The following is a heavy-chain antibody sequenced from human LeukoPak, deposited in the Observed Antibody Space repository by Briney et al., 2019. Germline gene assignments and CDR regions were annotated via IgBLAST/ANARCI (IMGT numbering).Heavy chain of an antibody. CDR1: GVSINRDY. CDR3: ARDSPPIPIAAPPNWLDP. CDR2: ISASGNT. J-gene: IGHJ5*02. Sequence: PSETLSLTCTVSGVSINRDYWTWIRQPAGKRLEWIGRISASGNTNYNPSLKSRVSMSVDTSKNQFSLRLRSMTAADTAMYYCARDSPPIPIAAPPNWLDPWGPGTVVIVSS. D-gene: IGHD6-13*01. V-gene: IGHV4-4*07.